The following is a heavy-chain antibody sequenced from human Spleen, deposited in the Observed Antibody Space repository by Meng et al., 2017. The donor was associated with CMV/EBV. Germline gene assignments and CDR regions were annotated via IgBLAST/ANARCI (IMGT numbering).Heavy chain of an antibody. J-gene: IGHJ4*02. Sequence: GTFSSYAISWVRQAPGQGLEWMGGIIPMFEKPNYAQRFRGRVTITADRSTTTVHMELSSLRSEDTAVYYCARDLGYSRSFNDYFDHWGQGTLVTVSS. D-gene: IGHD6-6*01. CDR2: IIPMFEKP. V-gene: IGHV1-69*06. CDR1: GTFSSYA. CDR3: ARDLGYSRSFNDYFDH.